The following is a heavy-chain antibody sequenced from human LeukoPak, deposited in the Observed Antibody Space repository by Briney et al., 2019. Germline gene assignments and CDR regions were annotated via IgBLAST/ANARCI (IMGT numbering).Heavy chain of an antibody. CDR3: ARGPTHLHYYDSSGYLDY. J-gene: IGHJ4*02. CDR2: INHSGST. Sequence: SETLSLTCAVYGGSFSGYYWSWIRQPLGKGLEWIGEINHSGSTNYNPSLKSRVTISVDTSKNQFSLKLSSVTAADTAVYYCARGPTHLHYYDSSGYLDYWGQGTLVTVSS. CDR1: GGSFSGYY. D-gene: IGHD3-22*01. V-gene: IGHV4-34*01.